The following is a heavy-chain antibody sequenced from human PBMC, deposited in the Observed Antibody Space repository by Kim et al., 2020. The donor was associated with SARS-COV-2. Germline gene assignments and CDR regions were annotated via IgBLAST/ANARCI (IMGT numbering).Heavy chain of an antibody. CDR2: T. V-gene: IGHV4-59*01. J-gene: IGHJ4*02. D-gene: IGHD1-1*01. Sequence: TNPNPTHRSRVTISLDPSQNPFSLKLSSVTAADTAVYYCARENWNRYYFDYWGQGTLVTVSS. CDR3: ARENWNRYYFDY.